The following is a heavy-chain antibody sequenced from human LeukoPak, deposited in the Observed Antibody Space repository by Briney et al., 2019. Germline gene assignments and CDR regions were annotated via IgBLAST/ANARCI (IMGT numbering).Heavy chain of an antibody. Sequence: ASVKVSCKASGYTFTSYTMNWVRQAPGQGLEWMGWINTNTGNPTYAQGFTGRFVFSLDTSVSTAYLQISSLKAEDTAVYYCARGRPAAISTQPHDYWGQGTLVTVSS. CDR3: ARGRPAAISTQPHDY. V-gene: IGHV7-4-1*02. J-gene: IGHJ4*02. CDR2: INTNTGNP. D-gene: IGHD2-2*01. CDR1: GYTFTSYT.